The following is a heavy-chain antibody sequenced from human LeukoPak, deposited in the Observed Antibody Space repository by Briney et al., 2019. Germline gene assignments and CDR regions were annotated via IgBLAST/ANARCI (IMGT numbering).Heavy chain of an antibody. CDR2: VSPKTGDR. CDR3: ARTPPKGGIDT. Sequence: ASVKVSCTASGYSFSNFHINWVRQASGQGLEWIGWVSPKTGDRGYALKFQGRVTMTSDSSEATVYMEVRSLTSEDTAVYYCARTPPKGGIDTWGQGTMVTVSS. CDR1: GYSFSNFH. V-gene: IGHV1-8*01. J-gene: IGHJ5*02. D-gene: IGHD2-15*01.